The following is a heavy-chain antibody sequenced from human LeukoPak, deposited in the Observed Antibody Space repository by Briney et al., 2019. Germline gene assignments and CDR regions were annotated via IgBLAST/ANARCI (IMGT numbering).Heavy chain of an antibody. CDR2: IWYDGSNK. CDR1: GFTFSSYG. Sequence: PGGSLRLSCAASGFTFSSYGMHWVRQAPGKGLEWVAVIWYDGSNKYYADSVKGRFTISRDNSKNTLYLQMNSLRAEDTAVYYCARECCSSTSCYIVNWFDPWGQGTLVTVSS. CDR3: ARECCSSTSCYIVNWFDP. D-gene: IGHD2-2*02. J-gene: IGHJ5*02. V-gene: IGHV3-33*01.